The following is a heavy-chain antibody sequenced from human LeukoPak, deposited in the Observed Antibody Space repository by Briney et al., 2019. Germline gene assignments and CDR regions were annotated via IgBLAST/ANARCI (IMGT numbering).Heavy chain of an antibody. J-gene: IGHJ4*02. Sequence: AGGSLRLSCAASGFTFSSYAMSWVRQAPGKGLEWVSAISGSGGSTYYADSVKGRFTISRDNSKNTLYLQMNSLRAEDTAVDYCAKELETPYSSGWYPFDYWGQGTLVTVSS. V-gene: IGHV3-23*01. CDR2: ISGSGGST. D-gene: IGHD6-19*01. CDR3: AKELETPYSSGWYPFDY. CDR1: GFTFSSYA.